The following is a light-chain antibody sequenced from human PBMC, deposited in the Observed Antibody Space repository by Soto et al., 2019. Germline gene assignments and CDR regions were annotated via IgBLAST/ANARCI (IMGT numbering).Light chain of an antibody. CDR1: QSVSGTY. J-gene: IGKJ2*01. CDR3: QQYGSSPYT. Sequence: EIVLTQSPGTLSLSPGERATLSCRASQSVSGTYLAWYQQKPGQAPRLLSYVASSSATGIPDRFSGSGSGTDFTLTISRLEPEDFPVYYCQQYGSSPYTFGQGTKLEI. CDR2: VAS. V-gene: IGKV3-20*01.